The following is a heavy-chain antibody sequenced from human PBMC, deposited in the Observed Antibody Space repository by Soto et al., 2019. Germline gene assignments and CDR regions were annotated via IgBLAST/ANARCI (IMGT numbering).Heavy chain of an antibody. D-gene: IGHD3-10*01. J-gene: IGHJ3*02. V-gene: IGHV3-21*01. Sequence: GGSLRLSCVASGFSFDDYGMNWVRQAPGKGLEWVSSISSSSSYIYYADSVKGRFTISRDNAKNSLYLQMNSLRAEDTAVYYCASGQGVDAFDIWGQGTMVTVSS. CDR1: GFSFDDYG. CDR2: ISSSSSYI. CDR3: ASGQGVDAFDI.